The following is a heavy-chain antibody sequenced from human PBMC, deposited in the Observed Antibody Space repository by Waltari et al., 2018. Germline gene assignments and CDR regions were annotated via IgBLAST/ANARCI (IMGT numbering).Heavy chain of an antibody. V-gene: IGHV3-74*01. D-gene: IGHD3-3*01. Sequence: QLVGSGGGLVQPGGPLKLSCDASVFTFSNYWLHWVRQAPGKGLLSVAHINMYGSITNYADSVKGRFTISRDNAKNTLFLQMNSLRAKDTGLYYCVLYSSEFLGDCWGRGTLVTVSS. CDR1: VFTFSNYW. CDR2: INMYGSIT. J-gene: IGHJ4*02. CDR3: VLYSSEFLGDC.